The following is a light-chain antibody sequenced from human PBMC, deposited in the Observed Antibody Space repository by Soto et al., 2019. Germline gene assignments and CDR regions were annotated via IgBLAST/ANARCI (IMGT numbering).Light chain of an antibody. CDR1: SSDVGSYNL. CDR3: CSYAGSSTWL. CDR2: EGS. V-gene: IGLV2-23*01. Sequence: QSALTQPASVSGSPGQSITISCTGTSSDVGSYNLVSWYQQHPGKAPKLMIYEGSKRPSGVSNRFSGSKSGITASLTISGLQAEDEADYYCCSYAGSSTWLFGGGTKLTVL. J-gene: IGLJ3*02.